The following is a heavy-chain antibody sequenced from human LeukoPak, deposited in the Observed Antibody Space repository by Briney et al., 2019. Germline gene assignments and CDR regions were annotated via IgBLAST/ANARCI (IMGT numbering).Heavy chain of an antibody. V-gene: IGHV3-7*01. CDR3: ARGSLTMVRGGYFDY. Sequence: GGSLRLSCAASGFTFSSYWMSWVRQAPGKGLEWVANIKQDGSEKYYVDSVKGRFTISRDNAKNSLYLQMNSLRAEDTAVYYCARGSLTMVRGGYFDYWGQGTLVTVSS. J-gene: IGHJ4*02. CDR2: IKQDGSEK. D-gene: IGHD3-10*01. CDR1: GFTFSSYW.